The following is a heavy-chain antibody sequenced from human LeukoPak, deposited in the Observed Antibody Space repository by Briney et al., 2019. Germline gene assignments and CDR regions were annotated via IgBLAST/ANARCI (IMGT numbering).Heavy chain of an antibody. CDR1: GGPFTDWY. V-gene: IGHV4-34*01. D-gene: IGHD3-10*02. Sequence: SETLSLTCAIYGGPFTDWYCSWGRQSPCKGLEWIAEITHSGRTHYNPSLKSRFTISADTSKNQFSLRLTSVTAADTAVYYCAPIFGDASDFASWGQGTVVTVFS. J-gene: IGHJ4*01. CDR2: ITHSGRT. CDR3: APIFGDASDFAS.